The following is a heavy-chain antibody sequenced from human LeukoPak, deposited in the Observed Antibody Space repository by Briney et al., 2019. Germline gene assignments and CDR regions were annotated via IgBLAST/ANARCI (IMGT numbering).Heavy chain of an antibody. CDR2: MSTSDSPI. V-gene: IGHV3-48*03. J-gene: IGHJ5*02. CDR1: GFTFSNYE. D-gene: IGHD1-1*01. Sequence: GGSLRLSCAASGFTFSNYEMNWVRQAPGKGLEWVSYMSTSDSPIYYTDSVKGRFTISRDNAKNSLYLQMNSLRASDTAVYYCARELNGAFDPWGQGTLVTVSS. CDR3: ARELNGAFDP.